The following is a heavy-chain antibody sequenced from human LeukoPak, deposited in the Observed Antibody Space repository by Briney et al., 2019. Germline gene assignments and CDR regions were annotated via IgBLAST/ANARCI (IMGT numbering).Heavy chain of an antibody. V-gene: IGHV4-59*01. CDR2: VYNRGTT. CDR1: NGSISRYY. Sequence: PSETLSLTCSVSNGSISRYYWNWIRQPPGKGLEWIGYVYNRGTTSYNPSLESRVTISVDTSRSQFSLNLRSVTAADSAVYYCARSPGFVDTTLGEWFDPWGQGALVTVSS. J-gene: IGHJ5*02. D-gene: IGHD3-16*01. CDR3: ARSPGFVDTTLGEWFDP.